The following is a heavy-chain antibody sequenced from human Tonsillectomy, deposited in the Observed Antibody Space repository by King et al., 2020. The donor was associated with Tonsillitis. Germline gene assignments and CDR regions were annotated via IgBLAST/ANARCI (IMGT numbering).Heavy chain of an antibody. CDR2: IWNDGSNK. CDR3: ARGAGTSWPYYYYYMDV. V-gene: IGHV3-33*08. D-gene: IGHD6-13*01. J-gene: IGHJ6*03. CDR1: AFTFSDYG. Sequence: VQLVEIGGDVVQPGRSLRLSCAASAFTFSDYGMHWVRQAPGKGLEWVAVIWNDGSNKYYLDSVKGRFTISRDNSNNTLYLQMNSLRVDDTAVYFCARGAGTSWPYYYYYMDVWGKGTTVTVSS.